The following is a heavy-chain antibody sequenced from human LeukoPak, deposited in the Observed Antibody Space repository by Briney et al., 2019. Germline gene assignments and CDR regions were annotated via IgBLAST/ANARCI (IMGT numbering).Heavy chain of an antibody. CDR2: IYPGDSET. Sequence: GESLKISCKASGYTFTDYWIGWVRQVPGKGLEWMGIIYPGDSETRYRPSFQGQVIISADKSINTAYLQWSSLKASDTAMYYCARVRHYYGSGSYLGYWGQGTLVTVSS. J-gene: IGHJ4*02. V-gene: IGHV5-51*01. CDR3: ARVRHYYGSGSYLGY. CDR1: GYTFTDYW. D-gene: IGHD3-10*01.